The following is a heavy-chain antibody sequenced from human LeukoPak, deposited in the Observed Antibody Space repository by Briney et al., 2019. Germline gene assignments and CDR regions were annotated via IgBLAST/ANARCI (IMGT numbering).Heavy chain of an antibody. CDR2: IIPIFGTA. CDR3: ARDMFGIAARPGDY. CDR1: GGTFISYA. V-gene: IGHV1-69*06. Sequence: SVTVSCKPSGGTFISYAISWVRQAPGQGLEWMGRIIPIFGTANYAQKFQGRVTITADKSTSTAYMELSSLRSEDTAVYYCARDMFGIAARPGDYWGQGTLVTVSS. J-gene: IGHJ4*02. D-gene: IGHD6-6*01.